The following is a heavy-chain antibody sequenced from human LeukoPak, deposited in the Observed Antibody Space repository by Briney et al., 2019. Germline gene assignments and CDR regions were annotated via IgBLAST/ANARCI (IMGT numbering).Heavy chain of an antibody. V-gene: IGHV4-4*07. CDR1: GGSISSYY. J-gene: IGHJ5*02. CDR3: ARAKSPLAAAGENWFDP. Sequence: PSETLSLTCTFSGGSISSYYWSWIRQPAGKGLEWIGRIYTSGSTNYNPSLKSRVTISVDTSKNQFSLKLSSVTAADTAVYYCARAKSPLAAAGENWFDPWGQGTLVTVSS. CDR2: IYTSGST. D-gene: IGHD6-13*01.